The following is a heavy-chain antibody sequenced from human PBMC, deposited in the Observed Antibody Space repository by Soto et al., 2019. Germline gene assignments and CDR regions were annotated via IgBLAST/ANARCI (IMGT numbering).Heavy chain of an antibody. J-gene: IGHJ6*02. Sequence: PSETLSLTCTISGASISSLYWSWVRQPPGKGLEWIGYIHYSGSTNYNPSLKSRVTILVDTSKNQFSLRLSSVTAADTAVYYCARGGWSMAVWGQGTTVTVSS. V-gene: IGHV4-59*11. CDR3: ARGGWSMAV. D-gene: IGHD2-15*01. CDR2: IHYSGST. CDR1: GASISSLY.